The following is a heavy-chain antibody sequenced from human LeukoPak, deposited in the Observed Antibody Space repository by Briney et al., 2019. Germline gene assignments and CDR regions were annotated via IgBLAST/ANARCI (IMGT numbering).Heavy chain of an antibody. V-gene: IGHV3-33*05. CDR3: ARDSITGDNSLDF. CDR1: GFTFSTYG. D-gene: IGHD7-27*01. Sequence: GGSLRLSCAASGFTFSTYGMHWVRQAPGKGLEWVAVITNDGNYEKYADAVRGRFTISRDNSKNTLYLQMNSLSAEDTAVYYCARDSITGDNSLDFWGRGTLVTASS. J-gene: IGHJ4*02. CDR2: ITNDGNYE.